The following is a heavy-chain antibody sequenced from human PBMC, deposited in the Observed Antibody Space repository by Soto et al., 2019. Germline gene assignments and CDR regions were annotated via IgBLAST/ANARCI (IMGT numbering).Heavy chain of an antibody. J-gene: IGHJ3*01. Sequence: GGYLRVSCAPSGFTFTRYSMNWVRQAPGKGLEWVSSIRRTTKYIYYRASMKGRFTISRDNAKNSLYLEMNSLRAEDTAVYYGARSNDFWTSVESWGQGSMVTVAS. D-gene: IGHD3-3*01. CDR3: ARSNDFWTSVES. CDR2: IRRTTKYI. V-gene: IGHV3-21*04. CDR1: GFTFTRYS.